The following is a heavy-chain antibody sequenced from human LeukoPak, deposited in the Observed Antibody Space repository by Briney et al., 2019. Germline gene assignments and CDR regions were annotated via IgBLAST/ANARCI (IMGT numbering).Heavy chain of an antibody. V-gene: IGHV1-69*05. D-gene: IGHD5-18*01. Sequence: ASXXVXXKASGXTFXXXAISWVRQAPGQGREWRGGIIPIFGTANYAQKIQGRVTITTDEYTRKAYMEMRRKRSEETAVYYFESRWLQPAFDIWGQGTMVTVSS. CDR3: ESRWLQPAFDI. J-gene: IGHJ3*02. CDR2: IIPIFGTA. CDR1: GXTFXXXA.